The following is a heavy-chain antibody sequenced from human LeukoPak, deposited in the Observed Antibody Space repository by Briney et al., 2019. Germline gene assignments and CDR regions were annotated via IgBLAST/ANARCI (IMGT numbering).Heavy chain of an antibody. D-gene: IGHD6-13*01. CDR1: DFPFSGYG. J-gene: IGHJ3*02. V-gene: IGHV3-30*03. Sequence: QPGGSLRLSCATFDFPFSGYGMHWVRQAPGKGLEWVAFISDGGTKEEYAESLRGRFTISRDNAKSSLYLQMNSLRAEDTAVYYCARPISAAAGFDAFDIWGQGTMVTVSS. CDR2: ISDGGTKE. CDR3: ARPISAAAGFDAFDI.